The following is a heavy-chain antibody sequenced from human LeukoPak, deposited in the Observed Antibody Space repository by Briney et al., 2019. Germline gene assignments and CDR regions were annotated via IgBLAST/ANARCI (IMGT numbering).Heavy chain of an antibody. Sequence: AAVKVSCKVSGYTLPELSMHGVPQAPGKGLECVEGFDHEEGETIYAQKLQGRVTMTEETPTDTAYMELRSLRSEDTAVYYCATSPFVRRVDHFAYWGQGTLVTVSS. CDR3: ATSPFVRRVDHFAY. V-gene: IGHV1-24*01. J-gene: IGHJ4*02. CDR1: GYTLPELS. CDR2: FDHEEGET. D-gene: IGHD3-10*01.